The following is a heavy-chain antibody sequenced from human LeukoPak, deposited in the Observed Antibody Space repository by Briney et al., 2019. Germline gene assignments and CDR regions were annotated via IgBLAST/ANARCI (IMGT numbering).Heavy chain of an antibody. CDR2: INHSGST. Sequence: PSETLSLTCAVYGGSSSGYYWSWIRQPPGKGLEWIGEINHSGSTNYNPSLKSRVTISVDTSKNQFSLKLSSVTAADTAVYYCARGRYYYDSSGYYSFGPYYYYYMDVWGKGTTVTVSS. J-gene: IGHJ6*03. CDR3: ARGRYYYDSSGYYSFGPYYYYYMDV. CDR1: GGSSSGYY. V-gene: IGHV4-34*01. D-gene: IGHD3-22*01.